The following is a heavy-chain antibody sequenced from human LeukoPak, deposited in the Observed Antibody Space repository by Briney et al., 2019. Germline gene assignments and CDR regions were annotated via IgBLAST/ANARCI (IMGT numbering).Heavy chain of an antibody. Sequence: GASVKVSCKASGYTFTSYGISWVRQAPGQGLEWMGWISAYNGNTNYAQKLQGRVTMTTDTSTSTAYMELRSLRSDDTAVYYCARDPENIVVVPAAIRVSDYWGQGTLVTVSS. V-gene: IGHV1-18*01. CDR2: ISAYNGNT. J-gene: IGHJ4*02. CDR3: ARDPENIVVVPAAIRVSDY. D-gene: IGHD2-2*02. CDR1: GYTFTSYG.